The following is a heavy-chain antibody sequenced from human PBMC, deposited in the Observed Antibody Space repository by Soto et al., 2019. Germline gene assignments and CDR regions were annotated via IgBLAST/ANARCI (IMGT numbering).Heavy chain of an antibody. CDR1: VYAFRDYG. V-gene: IGHV1-18*01. Sequence: SVKVSCKAFVYAFRDYGISWVRQAPGQGLEWMAWISPYNGNTNYAHDLQGRVTMTTDTSTSTAYMELRSLTYEDTAMYYCARDLVSGSDFWRAYNGGYFDYWGQGTLVTVSS. D-gene: IGHD3-3*01. J-gene: IGHJ4*02. CDR3: ARDLVSGSDFWRAYNGGYFDY. CDR2: ISPYNGNT.